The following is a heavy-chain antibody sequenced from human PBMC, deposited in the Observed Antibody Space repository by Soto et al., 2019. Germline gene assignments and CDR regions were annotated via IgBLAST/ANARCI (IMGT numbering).Heavy chain of an antibody. CDR2: IHYSGST. V-gene: IGHV4-59*01. J-gene: IGHJ6*02. CDR3: GRAGSGWFNYYGMDV. D-gene: IGHD6-19*01. Sequence: QVQLQESGPGLVKPSETLSLTCTVSGGSISSYYWSWIRQPPGKGLEWIGYIHYSGSTNYNPSLKSRVTISVDTSKNQFSLKLSSVTAADTAVYYCGRAGSGWFNYYGMDVWGQGTTVTVSS. CDR1: GGSISSYY.